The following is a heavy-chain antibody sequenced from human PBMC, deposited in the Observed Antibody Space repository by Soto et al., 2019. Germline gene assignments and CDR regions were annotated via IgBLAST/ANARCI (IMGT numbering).Heavy chain of an antibody. CDR3: AREGGTIIRGVPQGGMDV. V-gene: IGHV4-4*07. Sequence: KTSETLSLTCSVSGGSITSYFWSWIRQPAGKGLEWIGRLYTSGSTNYNPSLQSRVTMSADTSKNQFSLKLSSVTAADTAVYYCAREGGTIIRGVPQGGMDVWGQGTTVTVSS. J-gene: IGHJ6*02. D-gene: IGHD3-10*01. CDR2: LYTSGST. CDR1: GGSITSYF.